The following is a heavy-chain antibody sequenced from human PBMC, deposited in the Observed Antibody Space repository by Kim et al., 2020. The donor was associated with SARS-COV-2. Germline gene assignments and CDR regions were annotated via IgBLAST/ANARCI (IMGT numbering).Heavy chain of an antibody. D-gene: IGHD3-9*01. CDR2: IYYSGST. Sequence: SETLSLTCTVSGGSISSSSYYWGWIRQPPGKGLEWIGSIYYSGSTYYNPSLKSRVTISVDTSKNQFSLKLSSVTAADTAVYYCARQGFYDILTGYYPIDYYYGMDVWGQGTTVTVSS. CDR3: ARQGFYDILTGYYPIDYYYGMDV. V-gene: IGHV4-39*01. J-gene: IGHJ6*02. CDR1: GGSISSSSYY.